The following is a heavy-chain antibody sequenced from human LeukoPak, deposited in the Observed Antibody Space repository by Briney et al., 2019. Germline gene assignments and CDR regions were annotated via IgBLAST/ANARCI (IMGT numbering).Heavy chain of an antibody. CDR1: GFTFSSYG. Sequence: GGSLTLSCAASGFTFSSYGMHWVRQAPGKGLEWVAVISYDGSNKYYADSVKARFTISRDNSKNTLYLQMNSLRAEDTAVYYCAKEGYYYDSSGYNYYYGMDVWGQGTTVTVSS. J-gene: IGHJ6*02. D-gene: IGHD3-22*01. V-gene: IGHV3-30*18. CDR2: ISYDGSNK. CDR3: AKEGYYYDSSGYNYYYGMDV.